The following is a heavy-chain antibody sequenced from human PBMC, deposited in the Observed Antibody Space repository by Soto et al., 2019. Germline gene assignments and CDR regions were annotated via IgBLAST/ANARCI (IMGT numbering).Heavy chain of an antibody. CDR2: IIPIFGTA. CDR3: ARLSLYCTGQSVAGAIDY. CDR1: GGTFSSYA. V-gene: IGHV1-69*13. J-gene: IGHJ4*02. D-gene: IGHD2-8*02. Sequence: SVKVSCKASGGTFSSYAISWLLQSPLQGRDWMGCIIPIFGTANYAQKFQGRVTITADESTSTAYMELSSLRSEDTAVYYCARLSLYCTGQSVAGAIDYWGQGTPVTVSS.